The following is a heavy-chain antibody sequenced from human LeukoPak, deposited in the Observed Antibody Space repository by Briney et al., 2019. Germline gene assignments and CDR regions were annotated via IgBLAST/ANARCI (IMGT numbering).Heavy chain of an antibody. V-gene: IGHV4-30-4*01. D-gene: IGHD3-10*01. J-gene: IGHJ4*02. CDR1: GGSISSGDYY. Sequence: SETLSLTCTVSGGSISSGDYYWSWIRQPPGKGLEWIGYIYYSGSTYYNPSLKSRVTISVDTSKNQFSLKLSSVTAADTAVYYCARGDYGSGSYFDYWGQGTLVTVSS. CDR3: ARGDYGSGSYFDY. CDR2: IYYSGST.